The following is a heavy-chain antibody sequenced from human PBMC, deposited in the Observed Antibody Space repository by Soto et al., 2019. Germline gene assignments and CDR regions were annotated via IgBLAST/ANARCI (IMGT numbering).Heavy chain of an antibody. V-gene: IGHV3-23*01. CDR3: VKDQTGDLVWYFDL. J-gene: IGHJ2*01. CDR2: VSSDGGRT. D-gene: IGHD7-27*01. CDR1: GFAFSKYA. Sequence: EMQLLESGGGLAQPGGSLRLSCVASGFAFSKYAINWVRQAPGKGLEWVSSVSSDGGRTYYADSVKGRFTISRDNSKNTVFLHMDTLSAEDSAVYFCVKDQTGDLVWYFDLWGRGTLVTGPS.